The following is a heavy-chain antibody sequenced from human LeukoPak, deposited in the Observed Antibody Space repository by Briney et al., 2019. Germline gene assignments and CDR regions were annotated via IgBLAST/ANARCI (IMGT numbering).Heavy chain of an antibody. Sequence: PGGSLRLSCAASGFTFSSYGMHWVRQAPGRGPEWVAVISYDGSNKYYADSVKGRFTISRDNSKNTLYLQMNSLRAEDTAVYYCAKERPLYYFDYWGQGTLVTVSS. J-gene: IGHJ4*02. CDR3: AKERPLYYFDY. CDR1: GFTFSSYG. V-gene: IGHV3-30*18. CDR2: ISYDGSNK.